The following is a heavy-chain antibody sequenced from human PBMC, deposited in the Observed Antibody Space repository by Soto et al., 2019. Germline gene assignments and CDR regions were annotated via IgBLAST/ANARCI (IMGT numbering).Heavy chain of an antibody. V-gene: IGHV1-18*01. CDR1: GYTFTSYG. CDR3: AKQYSRSADYWYFDL. Sequence: ASVKVSCKASGYTFTSYGISWVRQAPGQGLEWMGWISAYNGNTNYAQKLQGRVTMTTDTSTSTAYMELRSLSSDDTAVYYCAKQYSRSADYWYFDLWGRGTLVTVSS. J-gene: IGHJ2*01. D-gene: IGHD6-6*01. CDR2: ISAYNGNT.